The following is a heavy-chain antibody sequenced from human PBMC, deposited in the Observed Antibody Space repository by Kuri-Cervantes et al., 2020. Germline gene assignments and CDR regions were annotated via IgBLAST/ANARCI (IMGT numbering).Heavy chain of an antibody. CDR1: GYTFTSYD. J-gene: IGHJ6*02. CDR3: ARDLEQQPLQWYYYGMDV. CDR2: MNPNSGNT. D-gene: IGHD6-13*01. Sequence: ASVKVSCKASGYTFTSYDINWVRQATGQGLEWMGWMNPNSGNTGYAQKFQGRVTMTRNTSISTAYMELSSLRSEDTAVYYCARDLEQQPLQWYYYGMDVWGQGTTVTVSS. V-gene: IGHV1-8*01.